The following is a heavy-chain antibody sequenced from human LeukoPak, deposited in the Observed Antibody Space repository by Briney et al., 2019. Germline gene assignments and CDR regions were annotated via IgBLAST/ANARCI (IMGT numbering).Heavy chain of an antibody. CDR1: GFTFSSYG. D-gene: IGHD3-22*01. V-gene: IGHV3-33*01. CDR2: IWYDGSNK. J-gene: IGHJ4*02. CDR3: ATFPTYYYDSSGYYPFDY. Sequence: QAGGSLRLSCAASGFTFSSYGMHWVRQAPGKGLEWVAVIWYDGSNKYYADSVKGRFTISRDNSKNTLYLQMNSLRAEDTAVYYCATFPTYYYDSSGYYPFDYWGQGTLVTVSS.